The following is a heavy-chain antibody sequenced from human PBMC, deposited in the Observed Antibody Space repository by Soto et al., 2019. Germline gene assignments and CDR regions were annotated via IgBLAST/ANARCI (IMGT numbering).Heavy chain of an antibody. CDR3: AIHSSSWPHPDEDY. V-gene: IGHV3-33*01. CDR1: GFTFSSYG. D-gene: IGHD6-13*01. Sequence: GGSLRLSCAASGFTFSSYGMHWVRQAPGKGLEWVAVIWYDGSNKYYADSVKGRFTISRDNSKNTLYLQMNSLRAEDTAVYYCAIHSSSWPHPDEDYWGQGTLVTVSS. CDR2: IWYDGSNK. J-gene: IGHJ4*02.